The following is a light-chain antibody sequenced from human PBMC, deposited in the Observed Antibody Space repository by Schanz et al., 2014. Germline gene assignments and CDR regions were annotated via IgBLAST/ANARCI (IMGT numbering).Light chain of an antibody. CDR1: SSDVGGYNY. Sequence: QSALTQPASVSGSPGQSITISCTGTSSDVGGYNYVSWYQQHPGKAPKLMIYDVSKRPSGVPDRFSGSKSGNTASLAIFGLQVEDESDYYCQSYDSSLRGYVFGTGTKLTVL. CDR2: DVS. V-gene: IGLV2-14*01. CDR3: QSYDSSLRGYV. J-gene: IGLJ1*01.